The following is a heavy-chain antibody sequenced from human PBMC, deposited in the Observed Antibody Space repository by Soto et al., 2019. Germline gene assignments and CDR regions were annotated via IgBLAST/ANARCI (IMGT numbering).Heavy chain of an antibody. Sequence: ASETLSLTCAVSGDSISSGYYWAWIRRPPGKGLEWIGSIYHSGTTYYNPSLKSRVTISVDTSRNQFSLKLYSVTAADSAVYYCALRPYDFWSGYFDYYYGMDVWGQGTTVTVSS. CDR1: GDSISSGYY. J-gene: IGHJ6*02. CDR2: IYHSGTT. V-gene: IGHV4-38-2*01. CDR3: ALRPYDFWSGYFDYYYGMDV. D-gene: IGHD3-3*01.